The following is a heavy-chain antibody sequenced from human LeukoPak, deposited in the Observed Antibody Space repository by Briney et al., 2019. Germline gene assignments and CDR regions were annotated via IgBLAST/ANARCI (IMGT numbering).Heavy chain of an antibody. D-gene: IGHD3-3*01. J-gene: IGHJ4*02. V-gene: IGHV3-23*01. Sequence: PGGSLRLSCAASGFSFSNYAMTWVRQAPGKGLEWVSGISGSGGSTWYADSVKVRFTIFRANSKNMIYLQMSSLRAEDTALYYCAKAPRHDLAGFYFDYWGQGTLVTVSS. CDR3: AKAPRHDLAGFYFDY. CDR2: ISGSGGST. CDR1: GFSFSNYA.